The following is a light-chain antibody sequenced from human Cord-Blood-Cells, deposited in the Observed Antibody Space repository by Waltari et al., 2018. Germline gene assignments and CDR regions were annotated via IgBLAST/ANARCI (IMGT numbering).Light chain of an antibody. CDR3: CSYAGSSTWV. J-gene: IGLJ3*02. CDR2: EGS. V-gene: IGLV2-23*01. Sequence: QSALTQPPSVSGSPGQSITISCTGTSSDVGSYNHVSWYQQHPGKAPKLMIYEGSKRPSGVPDRFSGSKSGNTASLTISGLQAEDEADYYCCSYAGSSTWVFGGGTKLTVL. CDR1: SSDVGSYNH.